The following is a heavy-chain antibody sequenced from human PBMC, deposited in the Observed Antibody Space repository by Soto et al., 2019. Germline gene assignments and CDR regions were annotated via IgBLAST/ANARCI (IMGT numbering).Heavy chain of an antibody. D-gene: IGHD4-17*01. CDR3: AKSAPMDAGDKYYYDF. CDR1: GGTFSTFG. V-gene: IGHV1-69*13. Sequence: SVKVSCKASGGTFSTFGISWVRQAPGQGLEWMGGIIPFFGTARYSQKFEDRITITAGESTNTVYMDLRSLTSEDTAIYYCAKSAPMDAGDKYYYDFWGQGALVTVSS. J-gene: IGHJ4*02. CDR2: IIPFFGTA.